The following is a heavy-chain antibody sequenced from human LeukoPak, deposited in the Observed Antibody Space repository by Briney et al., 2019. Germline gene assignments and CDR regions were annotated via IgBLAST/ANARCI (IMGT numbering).Heavy chain of an antibody. D-gene: IGHD2-2*01. J-gene: IGHJ6*02. CDR3: ARVPPAGYYGMDV. CDR1: GYTFTSYY. CDR2: INPSGGST. Sequence: ASVKASCKASGYTFTSYYMHWVRQAPGQGLEWMGIINPSGGSTSYAQKFQGRVTMTRDTSTSTVYMELSSLRSEDTAVYYCARVPPAGYYGMDVWGQGTTVTVSS. V-gene: IGHV1-46*01.